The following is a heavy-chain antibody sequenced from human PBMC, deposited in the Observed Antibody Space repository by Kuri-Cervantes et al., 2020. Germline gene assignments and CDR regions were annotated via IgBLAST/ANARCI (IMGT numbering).Heavy chain of an antibody. CDR2: IKPIGGST. Sequence: ASVKVSCKASGYTFTSYYMHWVRQDPGQGLEGMGIIKPIGGSTSYAQKFQGRVTIATDTSTSKDYMQLRSLSSDDAAVDYCARDKGGIAAAGTASGAFDIWGQGTMVTVSS. J-gene: IGHJ3*02. CDR3: ARDKGGIAAAGTASGAFDI. CDR1: GYTFTSYY. D-gene: IGHD6-13*01. V-gene: IGHV1-46*01.